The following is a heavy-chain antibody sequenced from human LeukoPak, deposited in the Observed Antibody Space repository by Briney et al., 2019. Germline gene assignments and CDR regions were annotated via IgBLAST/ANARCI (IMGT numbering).Heavy chain of an antibody. J-gene: IGHJ4*02. CDR2: IIPIFGTA. Sequence: GSSVKVSCKASGGTFSSYAISWVRQPPGQGLEWMGGIIPIFGTANYAQKFQGRVTITADKSTSTAYMELSSLRSEDTAVYCCAGGRYVQLWFGDYWGQGTLVTVSS. CDR3: AGGRYVQLWFGDY. CDR1: GGTFSSYA. V-gene: IGHV1-69*06. D-gene: IGHD5-18*01.